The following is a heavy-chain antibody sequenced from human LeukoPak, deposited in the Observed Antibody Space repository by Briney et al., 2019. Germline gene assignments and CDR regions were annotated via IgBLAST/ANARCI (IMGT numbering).Heavy chain of an antibody. CDR3: ARSEKAADAFDI. J-gene: IGHJ3*02. CDR1: GFTFSNAW. CDR2: IYSGGST. D-gene: IGHD1-14*01. V-gene: IGHV3-53*01. Sequence: GGSLRLSCAASGFTFSNAWMSWVRQAPGKGLEWVSVIYSGGSTYYADSVKGRFTISRDNSKNTLYLQMNSLRAEDTAVYYCARSEKAADAFDIWGQGTMVTVSS.